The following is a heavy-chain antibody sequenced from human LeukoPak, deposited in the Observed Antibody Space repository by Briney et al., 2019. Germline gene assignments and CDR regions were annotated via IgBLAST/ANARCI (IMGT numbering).Heavy chain of an antibody. V-gene: IGHV4-59*01. CDR1: GGSISSYY. CDR2: IYYSGST. Sequence: SETLSLTCTASGGSISSYYWSWIRQPPGKGLEWIGYIYYSGSTNYNPSLKSRDTISVDTSKNQFSLKLSSVTAADTAVYYCARVASVYYSLLLDYWGQGTLVTVSS. J-gene: IGHJ4*02. CDR3: ARVASVYYSLLLDY. D-gene: IGHD2-21*01.